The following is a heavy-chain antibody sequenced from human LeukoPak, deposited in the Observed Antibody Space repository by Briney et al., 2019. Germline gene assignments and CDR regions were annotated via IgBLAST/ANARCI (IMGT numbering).Heavy chain of an antibody. J-gene: IGHJ5*02. V-gene: IGHV4-61*01. CDR3: ARDQCSGGSCYPGWFDP. Sequence: SETLSLTCTVSGGSISNRNYHWGWIRQPPGKGLEWIGYIYYSGSTNYNPSLKSRVTISVDTSKNQFSLKLSSVTAADTAVYYCARDQCSGGSCYPGWFDPWGQGTLVTVSS. D-gene: IGHD2-15*01. CDR1: GGSISNRNYH. CDR2: IYYSGST.